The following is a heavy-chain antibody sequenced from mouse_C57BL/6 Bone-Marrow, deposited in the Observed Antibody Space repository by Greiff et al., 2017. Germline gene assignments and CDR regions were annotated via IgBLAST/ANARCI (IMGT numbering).Heavy chain of an antibody. CDR2: IYPGDGDT. J-gene: IGHJ1*03. D-gene: IGHD1-1*01. Sequence: QVQLKQSGAELVKPGASVKISCKASGYAFSSYWMNWVKQRPGKGLEWIGQIYPGDGDTNYNGKFKGKATLTADKSSSTAYMQLSSLTSEDSAVYFCARGGSSWWYFDVWGTGTTVTVSS. V-gene: IGHV1-80*01. CDR1: GYAFSSYW. CDR3: ARGGSSWWYFDV.